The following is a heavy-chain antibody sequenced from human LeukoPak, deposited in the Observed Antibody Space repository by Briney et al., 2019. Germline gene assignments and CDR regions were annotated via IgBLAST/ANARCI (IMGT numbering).Heavy chain of an antibody. J-gene: IGHJ4*02. D-gene: IGHD1-26*01. CDR3: ATQESYLFDY. Sequence: ASVKVSCTVSGYTLTELSMHWVRQAPGKGLEWMGGFDPEDGETIYAQKFQGRVTMTEDTSTDTAYMELSSLRSEDTAVNYCATQESYLFDYWGQGTLVTVSS. CDR1: GYTLTELS. CDR2: FDPEDGET. V-gene: IGHV1-24*01.